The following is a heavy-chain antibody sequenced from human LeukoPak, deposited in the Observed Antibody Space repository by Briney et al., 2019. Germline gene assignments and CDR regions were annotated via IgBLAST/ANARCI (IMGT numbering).Heavy chain of an antibody. D-gene: IGHD3-10*01. Sequence: GGSLGLSCAASGFTFRNYVIHWVRQAPGKGLEWVAVTSSDLNVKLYADSVKGRFTISRGNSRSTLYLQMNSLRPEDTAIYYCAREGYYGSGSPPSLYFDYWGQGTLVTVSS. CDR2: TSSDLNVK. CDR3: AREGYYGSGSPPSLYFDY. J-gene: IGHJ4*02. CDR1: GFTFRNYV. V-gene: IGHV3-30-3*01.